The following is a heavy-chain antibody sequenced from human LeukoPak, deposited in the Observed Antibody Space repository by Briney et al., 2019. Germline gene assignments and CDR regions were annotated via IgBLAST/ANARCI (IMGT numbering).Heavy chain of an antibody. CDR3: RRYYDSTGYLE. Sequence: SETLSLTCTISGGFISSSSCYWGWIRQPPGKGLEWIGDIYYSGSTYYNPALKSRVSMSIDTSKNQFSLELRSVAAADTALYARRRYYDSTGYLEWGQGTLVTVTS. V-gene: IGHV4-39*01. CDR1: GGFISSSSCY. D-gene: IGHD3-22*01. J-gene: IGHJ1*01. CDR2: IYYSGST.